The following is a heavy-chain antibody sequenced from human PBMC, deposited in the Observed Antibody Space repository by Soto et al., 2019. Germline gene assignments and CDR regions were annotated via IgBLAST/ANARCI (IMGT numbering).Heavy chain of an antibody. J-gene: IGHJ4*02. CDR2: INHSGST. CDR3: ARGRSIAAAGTGFVY. Sequence: SETLSLTCAVYGGSFSGYYWSWIRQPPGKGLEWIGEINHSGSTNYNPSLKSRVTISVDTSKNQFSLKLSSVTAADTAVYYCARGRSIAAAGTGFVYWGQGTLVTVSS. D-gene: IGHD6-13*01. V-gene: IGHV4-34*01. CDR1: GGSFSGYY.